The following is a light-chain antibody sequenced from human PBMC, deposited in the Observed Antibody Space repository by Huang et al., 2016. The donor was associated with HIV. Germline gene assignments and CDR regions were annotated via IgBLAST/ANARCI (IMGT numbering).Light chain of an antibody. CDR1: QSISNY. CDR3: QQTYDTPPLT. V-gene: IGKV1-39*01. J-gene: IGKJ4*01. CDR2: AAS. Sequence: DIQMTQSPSSLSASVGDRVIITCRASQSISNYLNWYQHKPGQAPRLLIYAASSLQSGVPSRFSGSGSKTTFTLTISSIQPEDFATYYCQQTYDTPPLTFGGGTRVDMK.